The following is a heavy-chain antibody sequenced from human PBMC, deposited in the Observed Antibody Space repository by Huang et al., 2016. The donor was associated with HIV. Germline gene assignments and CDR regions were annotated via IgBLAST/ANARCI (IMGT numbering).Heavy chain of an antibody. CDR1: GGTIPNHY. D-gene: IGHD2-21*02. V-gene: IGHV4-59*11. Sequence: QVQLQESGPGLVKPSETLSLTCIVSGGTIPNHYWSWIRQAPGKGRNWIGSIYYRGRTNDNPSLKSRVTMLVDRSKNQFSLKMSSVTAADTAVYYCARLGYCGGDCYSGPFDHWGQGIQVTVSS. J-gene: IGHJ4*02. CDR3: ARLGYCGGDCYSGPFDH. CDR2: IYYRGRT.